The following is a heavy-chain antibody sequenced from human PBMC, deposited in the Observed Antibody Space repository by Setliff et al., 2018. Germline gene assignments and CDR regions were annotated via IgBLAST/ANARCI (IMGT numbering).Heavy chain of an antibody. CDR1: GDSLNSGPYY. D-gene: IGHD4-17*01. CDR3: ARGRLLYVGDSHYFDT. J-gene: IGHJ4*02. CDR2: IYTSGTT. Sequence: SETLSLTCTVSGDSLNSGPYYWTWVRQPAGKGLEWIGHIYTSGTTNYSPSLKSRVTISADMSKNQFSLHLTSVTATDTAVYYCARGRLLYVGDSHYFDTWGQGTLVT. V-gene: IGHV4-61*09.